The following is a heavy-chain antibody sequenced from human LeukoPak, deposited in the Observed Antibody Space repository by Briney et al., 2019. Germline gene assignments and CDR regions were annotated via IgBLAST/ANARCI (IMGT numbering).Heavy chain of an antibody. CDR3: ARGRLGSGSYDY. J-gene: IGHJ4*02. CDR1: GFTVSGHP. CDR2: IYRGGNT. D-gene: IGHD1-26*01. V-gene: IGHV3-53*01. Sequence: QSGGSLRLSCAASGFTVSGHPMSWVRQAPGKGLEWVSVIYRGGNTYYADSVKGRFTISRDNSKNTLYLQMNSLRAEDTAVYYCARGRLGSGSYDYWGQGTLVTVSS.